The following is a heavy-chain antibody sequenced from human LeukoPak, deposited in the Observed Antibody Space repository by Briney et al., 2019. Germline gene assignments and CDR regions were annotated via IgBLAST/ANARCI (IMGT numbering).Heavy chain of an antibody. CDR1: GFTFSSYG. CDR2: ISYDGSNK. J-gene: IGHJ4*02. Sequence: PGRSLRLSCAASGFTFSSYGMHWVRQAPGKGLEWVAVISYDGSNKYYADSVKGRFTISRDNSKNTLYLQMNSLRAEDTAVYYCAKDPEIVVVPAADYFDYWGQGTLVTVSS. V-gene: IGHV3-30*18. D-gene: IGHD2-2*01. CDR3: AKDPEIVVVPAADYFDY.